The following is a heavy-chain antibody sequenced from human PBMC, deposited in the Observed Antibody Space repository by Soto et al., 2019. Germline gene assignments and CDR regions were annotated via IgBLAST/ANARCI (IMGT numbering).Heavy chain of an antibody. V-gene: IGHV4-39*01. CDR2: IYYSGST. CDR1: GGSISSSSYY. Sequence: SETLSLTCTVSGGSISSSSYYWGWIRQPPGKGLEWIGSIYYSGSTYYNPSLKSRVTISVDTSKNQFSLKLSSVTAADTAVYYCARHETTYIAPTGFNWFDPWGQGTLVTVSS. D-gene: IGHD4-4*01. CDR3: ARHETTYIAPTGFNWFDP. J-gene: IGHJ5*02.